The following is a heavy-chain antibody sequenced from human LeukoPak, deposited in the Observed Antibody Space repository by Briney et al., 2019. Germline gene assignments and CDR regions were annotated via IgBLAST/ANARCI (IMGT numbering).Heavy chain of an antibody. CDR1: GFTFSTYE. CDR2: ISSSGSTI. D-gene: IGHD3-9*01. J-gene: IGHJ4*02. V-gene: IGHV3-48*03. Sequence: GGSLRLSCVASGFTFSTYEMNWVRQAPAKGLEWVSYISSSGSTIYYADSVKGRFTISRDNAKNSLYLQMNGLRAEDTAVYYCARALELTETTGWGQGTLVTVSS. CDR3: ARALELTETTG.